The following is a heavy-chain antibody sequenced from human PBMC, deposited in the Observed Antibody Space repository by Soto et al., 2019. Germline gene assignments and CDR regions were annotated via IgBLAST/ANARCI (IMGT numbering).Heavy chain of an antibody. J-gene: IGHJ4*02. CDR2: IGLYIHNT. Sequence: ASVKVSCKASGYIFTSYGINWLRQAPGQGLEWLGWIGLYIHNTNYAQKFQGRVTISTDTSTSTVYMELRSLTSDDTAVYYCARDEGGYDILTGYYKAHHFDYWGQGVPVTVSS. D-gene: IGHD3-9*01. CDR3: ARDEGGYDILTGYYKAHHFDY. V-gene: IGHV1-18*04. CDR1: GYIFTSYG.